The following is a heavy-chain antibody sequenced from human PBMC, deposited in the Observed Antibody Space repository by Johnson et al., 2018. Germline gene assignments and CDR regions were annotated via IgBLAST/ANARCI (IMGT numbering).Heavy chain of an antibody. CDR2: IYPGDSDT. CDR1: GYSFTSYW. J-gene: IGHJ4*02. V-gene: IGHV5-51*01. D-gene: IGHD3-3*01. Sequence: VQLVQSGAEVKKPGESLKISCKGSGYSFTSYWIGWVRQMPGKGLEWMGIIYPGDSDTRYSPSFQGQVTISADKSISPAYLQWLSRKASDTAMYYCARGGRGGGYYNSYFDYWGKRTLVTVSS. CDR3: ARGGRGGGYYNSYFDY.